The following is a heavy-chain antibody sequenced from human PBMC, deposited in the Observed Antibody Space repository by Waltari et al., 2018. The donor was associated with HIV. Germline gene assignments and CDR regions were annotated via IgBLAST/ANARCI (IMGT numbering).Heavy chain of an antibody. Sequence: EVQLVESGGGLVQPGGSLRPSCAASGVTFSRYWMHWVRQVPGKGLVWVSRISSDGRSTTYADSVKGRFTISRDNAKSTLYLEMNSLGAEDTAVYYCVRDLLNIGVAGTVWGQGTMVTVSS. V-gene: IGHV3-74*01. J-gene: IGHJ3*01. CDR1: GVTFSRYW. CDR2: ISSDGRST. CDR3: VRDLLNIGVAGTV. D-gene: IGHD6-19*01.